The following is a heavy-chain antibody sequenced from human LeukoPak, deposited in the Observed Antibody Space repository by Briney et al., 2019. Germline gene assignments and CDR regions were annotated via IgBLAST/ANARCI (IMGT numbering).Heavy chain of an antibody. V-gene: IGHV3-49*04. CDR1: GFTFGDYA. Sequence: GRSLRLSCTASGFTFGDYAMSWVRQAPGKGLEWVGFIRSKAYGGTTEYAASVKGRFTISRDDSKSIAYLQMNSLKTEDTAVYYCTREEYYYDSSGYYRYWGQGTLVTVSS. CDR3: TREEYYYDSSGYYRY. D-gene: IGHD3-22*01. J-gene: IGHJ4*02. CDR2: IRSKAYGGTT.